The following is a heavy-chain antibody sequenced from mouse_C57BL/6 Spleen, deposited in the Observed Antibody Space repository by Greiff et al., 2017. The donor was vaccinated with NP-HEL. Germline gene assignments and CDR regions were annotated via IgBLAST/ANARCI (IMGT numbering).Heavy chain of an antibody. D-gene: IGHD2-2*01. CDR2: IDPSDSYT. V-gene: IGHV1-59*01. Sequence: QVQLKQPGAELVRPGTSVKLSCKASGYTFTSYWMHWVKQRPGQGLEWIGVIDPSDSYTNYNQKFKGKATLTVDTSSSTAYMQLSSLTSEDSAVYYCARSLYGYDAWFAYWGQGTLVTVSA. CDR3: ARSLYGYDAWFAY. CDR1: GYTFTSYW. J-gene: IGHJ3*01.